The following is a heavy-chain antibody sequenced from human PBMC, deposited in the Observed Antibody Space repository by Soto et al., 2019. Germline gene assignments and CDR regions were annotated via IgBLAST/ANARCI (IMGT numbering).Heavy chain of an antibody. CDR3: ARVGGSGRYTFAN. Sequence: WGTVALGRAVPRDCRGSGARWWVGQPTGKGLACIGYIHYSGSSIDNPSLKSRVNIAVDTSKNQFSLKLSSVTAADTAVYYCARVGGSGRYTFANCGPGTLVT. D-gene: IGHD6-19*01. J-gene: IGHJ4*02. V-gene: IGHV4-59*01. CDR1: RDCRGSGA. CDR2: IHYSGSS.